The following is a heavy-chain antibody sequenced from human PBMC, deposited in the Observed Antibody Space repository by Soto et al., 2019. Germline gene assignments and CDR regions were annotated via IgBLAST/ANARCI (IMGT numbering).Heavy chain of an antibody. J-gene: IGHJ6*01. Sequence: QVQLQESGPGLVKPSETLSLTCRISGGSISSYYWNWIRQAPGKGLEWIGFISYSGSTNYNPALTSRVPISVDTSKDQISLRLNSVTAADTAGYYCARVQSTSWGYYYAVDVWGQGPTVTVSS. V-gene: IGHV4-59*01. CDR2: ISYSGST. D-gene: IGHD2-2*01. CDR1: GGSISSYY. CDR3: ARVQSTSWGYYYAVDV.